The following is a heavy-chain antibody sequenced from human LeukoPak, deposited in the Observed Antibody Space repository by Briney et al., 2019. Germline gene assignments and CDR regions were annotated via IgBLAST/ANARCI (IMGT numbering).Heavy chain of an antibody. D-gene: IGHD1-26*01. J-gene: IGHJ4*02. CDR2: ISAYNGNT. CDR1: GYIFTSYG. Sequence: ASVKVSCKASGYIFTSYGISWVRQAPGQGLEWMGWISAYNGNTNYAQKLQGRVTMTTHTSTSTAYMELRSLRSDDTAMYYCAREPSESFIDFWGQGTLVTVSS. CDR3: AREPSESFIDF. V-gene: IGHV1-18*01.